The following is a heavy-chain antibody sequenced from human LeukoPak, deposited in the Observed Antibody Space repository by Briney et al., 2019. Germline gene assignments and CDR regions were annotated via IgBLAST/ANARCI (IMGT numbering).Heavy chain of an antibody. CDR3: ARGDSSWSVDY. V-gene: IGHV4-30-2*03. CDR2: IYHSGST. J-gene: IGHJ4*02. CDR1: GASISSDGHS. Sequence: SQTLSLTCAVSGASISSDGHSWSWSWIRQPPGKGLEWIGSIYHSGSTYYNPSLKSRVTISVDTSKNQFSLKLSSVTAADTAVYYCARGDSSWSVDYWGQGTLVTVSS. D-gene: IGHD6-13*01.